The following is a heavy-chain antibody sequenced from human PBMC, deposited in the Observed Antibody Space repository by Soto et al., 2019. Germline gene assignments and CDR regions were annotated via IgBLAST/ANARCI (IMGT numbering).Heavy chain of an antibody. V-gene: IGHV4-59*08. J-gene: IGHJ4*02. Sequence: SETLSLTCTVSGGSISSYYWNWIRQPPGKGLEWIGYIHSGSTNYNASLRSRVTISVDTSKNQVSLKLSSVTAADTAVYFCARQDASRSTXYWGQGTLVXVSS. D-gene: IGHD3-10*01. CDR3: ARQDASRSTXY. CDR2: IHSGST. CDR1: GGSISSYY.